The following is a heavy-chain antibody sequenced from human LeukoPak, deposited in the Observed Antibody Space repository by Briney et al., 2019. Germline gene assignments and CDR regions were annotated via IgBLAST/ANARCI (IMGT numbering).Heavy chain of an antibody. J-gene: IGHJ4*02. D-gene: IGHD5-18*01. CDR2: IDTNVGRS. Sequence: ASVQVSCKSCGYSLLNYYMQWVRQAPAQGLEWMGIIDTNVGRSTYAQNFQGRVTMTRDTSTRKVYMEPSSLRSEDTAVYFCARDRYGYYFDNWGLGTLVTVSS. CDR3: ARDRYGYYFDN. CDR1: GYSLLNYY. V-gene: IGHV1-46*01.